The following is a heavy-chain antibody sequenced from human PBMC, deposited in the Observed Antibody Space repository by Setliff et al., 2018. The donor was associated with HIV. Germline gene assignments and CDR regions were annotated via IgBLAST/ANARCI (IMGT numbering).Heavy chain of an antibody. D-gene: IGHD2-2*01. CDR2: IKHDGSEK. V-gene: IGHV3-7*01. CDR3: AKGYCSSTSCYDYYYYGMDV. J-gene: IGHJ6*02. CDR1: GFTFSSFW. Sequence: GGSLRLSCATSGFTFSSFWMSWVRQAPGKGLEWVANIKHDGSEKYYVDSVKGRFTVSRDNAKDSLYLQMNSLRAEDTAVYYCAKGYCSSTSCYDYYYYGMDVWGQGTTVTVSS.